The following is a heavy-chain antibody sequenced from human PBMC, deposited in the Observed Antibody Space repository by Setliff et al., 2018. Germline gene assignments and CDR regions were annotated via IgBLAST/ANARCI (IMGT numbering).Heavy chain of an antibody. V-gene: IGHV3-48*01. CDR1: GFTFSSYS. CDR2: ISGSGSTI. J-gene: IGHJ5*02. D-gene: IGHD3-10*01. Sequence: LRLSCAASGFTFSSYSMNWVRQAPGKGLEWVSYISGSGSTIYYADSVKGRFTISGDNAKTSLYLQMNSLRADDTAVYYCARLRAPGSHGLDPWGQGTLVTVSS. CDR3: ARLRAPGSHGLDP.